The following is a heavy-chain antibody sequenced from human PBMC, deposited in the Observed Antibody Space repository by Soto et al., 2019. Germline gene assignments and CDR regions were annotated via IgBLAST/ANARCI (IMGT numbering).Heavy chain of an antibody. J-gene: IGHJ4*02. Sequence: GGSLRLSCAASGFTFSSYGMHWVRQAPGKGLEWVAVISYDGSNKYYADSVKGRFTISRDNSKNTLYLQMNSLRAEDTAVYYCAKELFDPLVVTAIGFDYWGQGT. V-gene: IGHV3-30*18. CDR1: GFTFSSYG. CDR2: ISYDGSNK. CDR3: AKELFDPLVVTAIGFDY. D-gene: IGHD2-21*02.